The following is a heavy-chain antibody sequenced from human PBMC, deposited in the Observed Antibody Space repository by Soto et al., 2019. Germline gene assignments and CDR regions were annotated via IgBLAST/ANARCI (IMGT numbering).Heavy chain of an antibody. V-gene: IGHV3-74*01. J-gene: IGHJ6*02. CDR1: GFTFNSYW. Sequence: EVQLVESGGGLVQPGGSLRLSCAASGFTFNSYWMHWVRQVPGKGLVWVSRISSDESSTSYADSVKGRFTISRDNAKNTLYLQMNSLRAEDTAVYYCARGSGGIRGFYDMDVWGQGTAVTVSS. D-gene: IGHD3-3*01. CDR2: ISSDESST. CDR3: ARGSGGIRGFYDMDV.